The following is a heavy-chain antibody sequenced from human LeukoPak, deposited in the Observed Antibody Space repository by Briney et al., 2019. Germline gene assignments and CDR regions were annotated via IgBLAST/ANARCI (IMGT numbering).Heavy chain of an antibody. J-gene: IGHJ6*03. CDR1: GGSISSYY. CDR2: IYYSGST. D-gene: IGHD1-26*01. CDR3: ARAWRIVGASYYYYMDV. V-gene: IGHV4-59*01. Sequence: SETLSLTCTVSGGSISSYYWSWIRQPPGKGLEWIGYIYYSGSTNYNPSLKSRVTISVDTSKNQLSLKLSSVTAADTAVYYCARAWRIVGASYYYYMDVWGKGTTVTVSS.